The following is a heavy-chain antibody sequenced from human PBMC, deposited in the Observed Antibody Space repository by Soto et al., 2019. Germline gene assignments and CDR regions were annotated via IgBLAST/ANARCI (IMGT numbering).Heavy chain of an antibody. D-gene: IGHD6-19*01. CDR3: ATQQWLVRVEGYYFDY. J-gene: IGHJ4*02. CDR2: ISYDGSNK. Sequence: VGSLRLSCAASGFTFSSYAMHWVRQAPGKGLEWVAVISYDGSNKYYADSVKGRFTISRDNSKNTLYLQMNSLRAEDTAVYYCATQQWLVRVEGYYFDYWGQGTLVTVSS. V-gene: IGHV3-30-3*01. CDR1: GFTFSSYA.